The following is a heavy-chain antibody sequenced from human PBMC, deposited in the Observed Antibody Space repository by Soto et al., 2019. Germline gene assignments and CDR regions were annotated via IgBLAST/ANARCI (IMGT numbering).Heavy chain of an antibody. CDR2: FDPEDGET. V-gene: IGHV1-24*01. Sequence: ASVKVSCKVSGYTLTELSMHWVRQAPGKGLEWMGGFDPEDGETIYAQKFQGRVTMTEGTSTDTAYMELSSLRSEDTAVYYCATDLGSSSWYSDPWGQGTLVTVSS. D-gene: IGHD6-13*01. CDR1: GYTLTELS. CDR3: ATDLGSSSWYSDP. J-gene: IGHJ5*02.